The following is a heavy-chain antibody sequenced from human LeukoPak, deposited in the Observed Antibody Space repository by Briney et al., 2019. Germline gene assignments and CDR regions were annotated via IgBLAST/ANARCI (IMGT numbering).Heavy chain of an antibody. V-gene: IGHV1-69*04. D-gene: IGHD3-22*01. CDR3: ARCSPHTYYYDSSGYYLEGMDV. CDR1: GGTFSSYA. CDR2: IIPILGIA. Sequence: SVKVSCKASGGTFSSYAISRVRQAPGQGLEWMGRIIPILGIANYAQKFQGRVTITADKSTSTAYMELSSLRSEDTAVYYCARCSPHTYYYDSSGYYLEGMDVWGQGTTVTVSS. J-gene: IGHJ6*02.